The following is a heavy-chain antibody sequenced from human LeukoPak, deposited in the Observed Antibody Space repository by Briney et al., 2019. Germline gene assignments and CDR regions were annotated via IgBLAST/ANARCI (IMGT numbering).Heavy chain of an antibody. CDR2: INHSGST. Sequence: NPSETLSLTCAVYGGSFSGYYWSWIRQPPGKGLEWIGEINHSGSTNYNPSLKSRVTISVDTSKNQFSLKLSSVTAADTAVYCCARVKTCFYCSSTSRYRSWFDPWGQGTLVTVSS. D-gene: IGHD2-2*02. CDR3: ARVKTCFYCSSTSRYRSWFDP. V-gene: IGHV4-34*01. CDR1: GGSFSGYY. J-gene: IGHJ5*02.